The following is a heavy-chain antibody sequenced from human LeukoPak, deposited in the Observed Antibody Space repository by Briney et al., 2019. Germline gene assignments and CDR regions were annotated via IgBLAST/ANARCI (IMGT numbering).Heavy chain of an antibody. V-gene: IGHV4-59*01. D-gene: IGHD3-3*01. J-gene: IGHJ5*02. Sequence: PSETLSLTCTVSGGSISSYYWSWIRQPPGKGLEWIGYIYNSGSTNYNPSLKSRVTISVDTSKNQFSLKLSSVTAADTAVYYCARDRGPYDFWSGRRKYNWFDPWGQGTLVTVSS. CDR3: ARDRGPYDFWSGRRKYNWFDP. CDR1: GGSISSYY. CDR2: IYNSGST.